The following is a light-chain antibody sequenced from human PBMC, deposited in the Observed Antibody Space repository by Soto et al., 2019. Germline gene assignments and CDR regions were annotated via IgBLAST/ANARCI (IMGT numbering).Light chain of an antibody. CDR2: AAS. J-gene: IGKJ4*01. Sequence: DIHLTQSPSSVSASVGDRVTITCRASQGVSNWLGWYQQKPGEAPKLLIYAASSSQSGVPSRLSGSGFGTDFTLTIDSLQPEDFATYYCQQANSFPLTFGGGTKVDIK. CDR1: QGVSNW. CDR3: QQANSFPLT. V-gene: IGKV1D-12*01.